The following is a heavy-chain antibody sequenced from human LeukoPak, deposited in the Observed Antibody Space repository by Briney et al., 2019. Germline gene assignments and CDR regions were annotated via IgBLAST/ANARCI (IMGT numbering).Heavy chain of an antibody. Sequence: ASVKVSCKASGYTFTGYYMHWVRQAPGQGLEWMGWINPNSGGTNYAQKFQGRVTMTRDTSISTDYMELSRLRSDDTAVYYCARGDSSSWLIDYWGQGNLVTVSS. J-gene: IGHJ4*02. CDR2: INPNSGGT. CDR3: ARGDSSSWLIDY. V-gene: IGHV1-2*02. CDR1: GYTFTGYY. D-gene: IGHD6-13*01.